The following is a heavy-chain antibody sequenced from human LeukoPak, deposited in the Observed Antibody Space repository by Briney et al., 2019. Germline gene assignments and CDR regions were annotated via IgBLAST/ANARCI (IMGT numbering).Heavy chain of an antibody. CDR2: IKQDGSEK. CDR1: GFIFSTFW. D-gene: IGHD3-16*01. V-gene: IGHV3-7*04. CDR3: ARGGGVFDY. Sequence: PGGSLRLSCAASGFIFSTFWMSWVRQAPGKGLEWVANIKQDGSEKYYVDSVKGRFTISRDNAKNSLYLQMNSLRAEDTAVYYCARGGGVFDYWGQGTLVTVSS. J-gene: IGHJ4*02.